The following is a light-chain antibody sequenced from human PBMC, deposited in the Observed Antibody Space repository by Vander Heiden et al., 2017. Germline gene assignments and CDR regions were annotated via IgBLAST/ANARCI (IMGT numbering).Light chain of an antibody. CDR3: QQSFTTPIT. Sequence: DIQVTKSPSSLSASVGDRVTIPCRASQSISTYLNWYQQRPGRPPKLLIYDATNLESGVPSRFSGSGSGTDFTLTISSLQPEDFATYSCQQSFTTPITFAGGTKVEMK. V-gene: IGKV1-39*01. J-gene: IGKJ4*01. CDR1: QSISTY. CDR2: DAT.